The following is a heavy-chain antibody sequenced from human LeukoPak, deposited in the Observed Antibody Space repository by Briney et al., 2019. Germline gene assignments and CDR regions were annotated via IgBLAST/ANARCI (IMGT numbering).Heavy chain of an antibody. Sequence: GGSLRLSCAASGFTFSSYSMNWVRQAPGNGLEWVSYISSSSSTIYYADSVKGRFTISRDNAKNSLYLQMNSLRDEDTAVYYCARGLHSSGYYYVSYYYVMDVWGQGTTVTVSS. CDR3: ARGLHSSGYYYVSYYYVMDV. CDR2: ISSSSSTI. CDR1: GFTFSSYS. D-gene: IGHD3-22*01. J-gene: IGHJ6*02. V-gene: IGHV3-48*02.